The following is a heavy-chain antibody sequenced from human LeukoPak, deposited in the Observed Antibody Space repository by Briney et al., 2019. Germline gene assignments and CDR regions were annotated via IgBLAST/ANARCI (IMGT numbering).Heavy chain of an antibody. CDR1: GGTFSSYA. J-gene: IGHJ3*02. CDR2: IIPLLGIA. D-gene: IGHD1-26*01. V-gene: IGHV1-69*04. Sequence: SVKVSCKASGGTFSSYAISWVRQAPGQELEWMGRIIPLLGIANYAQKFQGRVTITADKSTSTAYTELSSLRSEDTAAYYCAREWELGANGPNAFDIWGQGTMVTVSS. CDR3: AREWELGANGPNAFDI.